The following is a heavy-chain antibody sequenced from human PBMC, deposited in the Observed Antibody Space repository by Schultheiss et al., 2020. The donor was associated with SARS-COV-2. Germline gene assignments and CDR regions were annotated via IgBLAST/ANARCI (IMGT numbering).Heavy chain of an antibody. CDR1: GYSFTSYW. CDR2: IDPSDSYT. Sequence: GGSLRLSCKGSGYSFTSYWISWVRQMPGKGLEWMGRIDPSDSYTNYSPSFQGHVTISADKSISTAYLQWSSLKASDTAMYYCARLVKGDFDFDYWGQGTLVTVSS. CDR3: ARLVKGDFDFDY. J-gene: IGHJ4*02. D-gene: IGHD3-3*01. V-gene: IGHV5-10-1*01.